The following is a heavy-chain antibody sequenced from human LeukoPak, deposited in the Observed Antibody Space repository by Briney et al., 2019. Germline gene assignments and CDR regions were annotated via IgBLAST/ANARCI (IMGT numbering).Heavy chain of an antibody. CDR2: INPNSGGT. Sequence: GASVKVSCKASGYTFTGYYMHWVRQAPRQGLEWMRWINPNSGGTNYAQKYQGRVTMTRDTSISTAYMELSRLRSDDTAVYYCARVSGIVVVPAAIGTGYWGQGTLVTVSS. CDR1: GYTFTGYY. D-gene: IGHD2-2*01. CDR3: ARVSGIVVVPAAIGTGY. V-gene: IGHV1-2*02. J-gene: IGHJ4*02.